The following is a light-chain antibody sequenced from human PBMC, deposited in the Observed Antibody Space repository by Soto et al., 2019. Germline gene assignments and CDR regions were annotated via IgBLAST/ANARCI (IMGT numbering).Light chain of an antibody. CDR2: EDN. Sequence: QSALTQPASVSGSPGQSITISCTGTSSDVGSYNLVSWFRQHPGKAPKLLIYEDNKRPPGVSNRFSGSKSGSTASLTISGLQAEDEADYVCCSFAGSRYYVFGTGTKVTVL. CDR1: SSDVGSYNL. J-gene: IGLJ1*01. V-gene: IGLV2-23*01. CDR3: CSFAGSRYYV.